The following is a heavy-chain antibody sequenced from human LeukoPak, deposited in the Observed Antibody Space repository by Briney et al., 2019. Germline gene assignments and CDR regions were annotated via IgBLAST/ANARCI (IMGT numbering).Heavy chain of an antibody. CDR3: ARVRRQQRASAFDI. D-gene: IGHD6-13*01. V-gene: IGHV5-51*01. CDR2: NYPGGSNT. CDR1: GYSFTSYW. J-gene: IGHJ3*02. Sequence: NAGESLKTSSKGAGYSFTSYWICWVRQMRGKGQEWRGINYPGGSNTRYSPSFQGPITISAAKYISTPYLQCSTLTDSATAMYYCARVRRQQRASAFDIWGQGTMVTVSS.